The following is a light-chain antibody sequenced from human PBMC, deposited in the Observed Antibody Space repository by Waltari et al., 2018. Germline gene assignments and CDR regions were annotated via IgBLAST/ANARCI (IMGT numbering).Light chain of an antibody. CDR2: DVN. J-gene: IGLJ2*01. Sequence: QSALTQPASVSGSPGQSITLSCTGSSSDGGGSNSVPWYQQHPGKAPKLMISDVNKRPSGVSNRFSGSKSDNTASLTISGLQAEDEAHYYCTSFTSSSTIVFGGGTKLTVL. CDR1: SSDGGGSNS. CDR3: TSFTSSSTIV. V-gene: IGLV2-14*03.